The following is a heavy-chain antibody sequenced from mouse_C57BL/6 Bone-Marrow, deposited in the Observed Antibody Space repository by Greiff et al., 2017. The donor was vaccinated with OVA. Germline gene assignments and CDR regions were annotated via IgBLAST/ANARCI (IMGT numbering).Heavy chain of an antibody. CDR3: ARNYYGSSYFWFAY. D-gene: IGHD1-1*01. J-gene: IGHJ3*01. CDR2: IDPNSGGT. Sequence: QVQLQQPGAELVKPGASVKLSCKASGYTFTSYWVHWVKQRPGRGLEWIGRIDPNSGGTKYTEKFKSKATLTVDKPSSTAYMQLSSLTSEDSAVYYCARNYYGSSYFWFAYWGQGTLVTVSA. CDR1: GYTFTSYW. V-gene: IGHV1-72*01.